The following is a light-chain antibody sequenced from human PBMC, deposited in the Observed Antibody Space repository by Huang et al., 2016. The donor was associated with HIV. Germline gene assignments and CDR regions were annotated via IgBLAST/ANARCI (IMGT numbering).Light chain of an antibody. CDR3: HQRSAWPLT. CDR1: QNVHSF. CDR2: DAS. J-gene: IGKJ4*02. V-gene: IGKV3-11*01. Sequence: EIVLTQSPATLSLSPGERATLSCRANQNVHSFLVWNQHKPGQAPRLLMYDASNRATGIPARFRGSGSGTDFTLTITNLQSEDSAVYYCHQRSAWPLTFGGGTKVEI.